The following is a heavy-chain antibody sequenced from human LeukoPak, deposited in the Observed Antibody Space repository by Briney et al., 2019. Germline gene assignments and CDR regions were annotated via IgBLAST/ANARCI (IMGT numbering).Heavy chain of an antibody. Sequence: PGASVKVSCKASGYTFTGYYMHWVRQTPGQGLEWMGWINPNSGGTNYAQKFQGRVTMTRDTSISTAYMELSRLRSDDTAVYYCAREGDIVLMSAFDIWGQGTMVTVSS. D-gene: IGHD2-8*01. CDR1: GYTFTGYY. V-gene: IGHV1-2*02. CDR2: INPNSGGT. J-gene: IGHJ3*02. CDR3: AREGDIVLMSAFDI.